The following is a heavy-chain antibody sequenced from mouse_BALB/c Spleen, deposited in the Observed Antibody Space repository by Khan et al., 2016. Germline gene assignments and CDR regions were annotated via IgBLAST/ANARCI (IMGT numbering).Heavy chain of an antibody. J-gene: IGHJ2*01. CDR1: GYTLTSYW. CDR3: AIVRINFDY. V-gene: IGHV1S81*02. Sequence: VQLQESGAELVNPGASVNLSCKASGYTLTSYWMHWVKQRPGQGLEWIGEINPSNGRTNYNEKFKSKATLTVDKSSSTAYMQLSSPTSEDSAVYYCAIVRINFDYWGQGTTLTVSS. D-gene: IGHD2-14*01. CDR2: INPSNGRT.